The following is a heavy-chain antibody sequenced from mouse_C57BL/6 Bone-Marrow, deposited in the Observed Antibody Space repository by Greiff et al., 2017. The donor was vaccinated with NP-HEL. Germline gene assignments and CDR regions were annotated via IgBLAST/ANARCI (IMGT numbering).Heavy chain of an antibody. Sequence: QVQLQQSGPELVKPGASVKISCKASGYAFSSSWMNWVKQRPGKGLEWIGRIYPGDGDTNYNGKFKGKATLTADKSSSTAYRQLSSLTSEDSAVYFCARSQLGPFDYWGQGTTLTVSS. CDR3: ARSQLGPFDY. CDR1: GYAFSSSW. CDR2: IYPGDGDT. V-gene: IGHV1-82*01. J-gene: IGHJ2*01. D-gene: IGHD4-1*02.